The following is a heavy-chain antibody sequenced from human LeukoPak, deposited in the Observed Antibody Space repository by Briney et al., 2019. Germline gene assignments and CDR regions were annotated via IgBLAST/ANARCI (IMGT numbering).Heavy chain of an antibody. CDR3: ARLASRTVGATRY. Sequence: SETLSLTCTVSGYSISSGYYWGWIRQPPGKGLEWIGYIYYSGSTNYNPSLKSRISISVDTSKNQFSLKLSSVTAADTAVYYCARLASRTVGATRYWGQGTLVTVSS. CDR2: IYYSGST. V-gene: IGHV4-38-2*02. J-gene: IGHJ4*02. CDR1: GYSISSGYY. D-gene: IGHD1-26*01.